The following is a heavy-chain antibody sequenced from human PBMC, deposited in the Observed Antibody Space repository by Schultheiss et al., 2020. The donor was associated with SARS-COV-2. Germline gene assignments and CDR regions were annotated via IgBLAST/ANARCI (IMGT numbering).Heavy chain of an antibody. Sequence: TLSLTCTVSGGSISSGGYYWSWIRQHPGKGLEWIGYIYYSGSTYYNPSLKSRVTISVDTSKNQFSLKLSSVTAADTAVYYCARALVPAAQNWFDPWGQGTLVTVSS. CDR3: ARALVPAAQNWFDP. CDR2: IYYSGST. D-gene: IGHD2-2*01. V-gene: IGHV4-31*03. CDR1: GGSISSGGYY. J-gene: IGHJ5*02.